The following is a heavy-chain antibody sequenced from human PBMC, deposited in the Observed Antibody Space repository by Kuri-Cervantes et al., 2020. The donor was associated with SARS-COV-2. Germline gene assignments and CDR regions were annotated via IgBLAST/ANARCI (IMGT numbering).Heavy chain of an antibody. CDR3: ASLVGPSTPQGADY. D-gene: IGHD1-26*01. CDR2: IHPRGVSI. CDR1: GYTFTGYY. J-gene: IGHJ4*02. Sequence: ASVKVSCKASGYTFTGYYMHWVRQAPGQGLEWVATIHPRGVSITYAQKFQGRVTMTRDTSTSTVYMELGSLNSEDTAVYYCASLVGPSTPQGADYWGQGTLVTVSS. V-gene: IGHV1-46*01.